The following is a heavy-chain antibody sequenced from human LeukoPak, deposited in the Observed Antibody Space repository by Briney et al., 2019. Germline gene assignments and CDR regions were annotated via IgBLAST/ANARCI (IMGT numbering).Heavy chain of an antibody. V-gene: IGHV3-33*06. CDR1: GFSFNSYG. D-gene: IGHD2-21*02. CDR2: IWYDGGNK. CDR3: AKETKTTAVYYFDY. Sequence: PGGSLRLSCAASGFSFNSYGMHWVRQAPGKGLEWVALIWYDGGNKYYAESVKGRFTISRDNSKNTVHLQMNSLRAEDTAVYYCAKETKTTAVYYFDYWGQGTLVTVSS. J-gene: IGHJ4*02.